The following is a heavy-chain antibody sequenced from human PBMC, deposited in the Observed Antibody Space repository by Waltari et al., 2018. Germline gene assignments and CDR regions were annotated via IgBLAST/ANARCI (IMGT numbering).Heavy chain of an antibody. CDR3: ARRGYYYSSSGYYYYFDY. J-gene: IGHJ4*02. Sequence: QVQLVESGGILVKPGGSLRLSCAACGFTFSDYHTRGIGQAPGKGMEWISYISISGRTIYYEDSVKGRFTISRDNAKNSLYLQVNSLRAEDSAVYYCARRGYYYSSSGYYYYFDYWGQGTLVTVSS. CDR2: ISISGRTI. D-gene: IGHD3-22*01. V-gene: IGHV3-11*04. CDR1: GFTFSDYH.